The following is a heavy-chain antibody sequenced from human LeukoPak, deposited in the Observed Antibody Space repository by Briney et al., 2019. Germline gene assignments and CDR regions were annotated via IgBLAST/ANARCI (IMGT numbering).Heavy chain of an antibody. CDR3: AKARGGSGSYYNPLFDY. CDR1: EFTFSSYA. D-gene: IGHD3-10*01. Sequence: AGGSLRLSCAASEFTFSSYAMSWVRQAPGKGLEWVSAISGGGGSTDDADSVKGRFTISRDNSKNTLYLQMNSLRAEDTAVYYCAKARGGSGSYYNPLFDYWGQGTLVTVSS. CDR2: ISGGGGST. J-gene: IGHJ4*02. V-gene: IGHV3-23*01.